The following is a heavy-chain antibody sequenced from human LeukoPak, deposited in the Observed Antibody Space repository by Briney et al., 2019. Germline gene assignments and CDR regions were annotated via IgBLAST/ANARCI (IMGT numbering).Heavy chain of an antibody. CDR3: ARGGEYGSGSYYKY. CDR1: GFSLSTSGM. V-gene: IGHV4-39*07. Sequence: ESGPALVKPTQTLTLTCTFSGFSLSTSGMCVSWIRQPPGKGLEWIGEINHSGSTNYNPSLKSRVTISVDTSKNQFSLKLSSVTAADTAVYYCARGGEYGSGSYYKYWGQGTLVTVSS. CDR2: INHSGST. D-gene: IGHD3-10*01. J-gene: IGHJ4*02.